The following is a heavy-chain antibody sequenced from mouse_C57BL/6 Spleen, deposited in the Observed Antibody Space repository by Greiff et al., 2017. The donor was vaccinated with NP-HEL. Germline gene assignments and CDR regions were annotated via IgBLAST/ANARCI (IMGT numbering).Heavy chain of an antibody. Sequence: VQLQQPGAELVMPGASVKLSCKASGYTFTSYWMHWVKQRPGQGLEWIGEIDPSDSYTNYTQKFKGKSTLTVDKSSSTAYMQLSSLTSEDSAVYYCARGSYYGSSSFDYWGQGTTLTVSS. CDR3: ARGSYYGSSSFDY. V-gene: IGHV1-69*01. D-gene: IGHD1-1*01. CDR2: IDPSDSYT. J-gene: IGHJ2*01. CDR1: GYTFTSYW.